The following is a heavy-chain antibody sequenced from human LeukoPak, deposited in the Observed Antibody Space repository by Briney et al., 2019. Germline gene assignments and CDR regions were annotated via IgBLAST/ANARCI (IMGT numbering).Heavy chain of an antibody. J-gene: IGHJ4*02. CDR1: GFTFSSYA. V-gene: IGHV3-64D*06. CDR2: ISSNGGST. D-gene: IGHD2-15*01. Sequence: GGSLRLSCSASGFTFSSYAMHWVRQAPGKGLEYVSAISSNGGSTYYADSVKGRFTISRDNSKNTLYLQMSSLRAEDTAVYYCVKEEKDIVVVVAAELYYFDYWGQGTLVTVSS. CDR3: VKEEKDIVVVVAAELYYFDY.